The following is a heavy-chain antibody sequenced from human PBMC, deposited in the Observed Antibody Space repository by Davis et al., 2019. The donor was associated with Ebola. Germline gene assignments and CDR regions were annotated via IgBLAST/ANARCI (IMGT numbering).Heavy chain of an antibody. D-gene: IGHD2-15*01. CDR2: INPNSGGT. CDR3: AREEAGIVVVVAAIDY. V-gene: IGHV1-2*06. Sequence: AASVKVSCKASGYNFTGYYMHWVRQAPGQGLEWMGRINPNSGGTNYAQKFQGRVTMTRDTSISTAYMELSRLRSDDTAVYYCAREEAGIVVVVAAIDYWGQGTLVTFSS. J-gene: IGHJ4*02. CDR1: GYNFTGYY.